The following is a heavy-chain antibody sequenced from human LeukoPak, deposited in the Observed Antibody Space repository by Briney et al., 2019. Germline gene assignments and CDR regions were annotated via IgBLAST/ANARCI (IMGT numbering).Heavy chain of an antibody. D-gene: IGHD3-3*01. V-gene: IGHV3-23*01. CDR1: GFTFTSYA. Sequence: GGSLRLSCAASGFTFTSYAMSWVRQAPGKGLEWVSHVTGRDGSRYYADSVTGRFTISRDNSKNTLYLQMNRLRAEDTAVYYCAKADYDFWSASTHFDYWGQGALVTVSS. CDR2: VTGRDGSR. CDR3: AKADYDFWSASTHFDY. J-gene: IGHJ4*02.